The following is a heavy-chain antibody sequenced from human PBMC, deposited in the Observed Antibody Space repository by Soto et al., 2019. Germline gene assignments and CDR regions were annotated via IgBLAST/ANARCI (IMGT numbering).Heavy chain of an antibody. CDR1: GYPVTAYY. V-gene: IGHV1-2*02. CDR3: ARGGGVGVAGSAAFDM. D-gene: IGHD3-3*01. Sequence: QLHLVQSGAVVKKPGASVTVSCSASGYPVTAYYMHWVRQAPGRGLEWMGGINPATGAAKYTQTFPGRATMPRDTSTSTVFMELSGLTSEATAVFYCARGGGVGVAGSAAFDMWGQGTLVTVSS. J-gene: IGHJ3*02. CDR2: INPATGAA.